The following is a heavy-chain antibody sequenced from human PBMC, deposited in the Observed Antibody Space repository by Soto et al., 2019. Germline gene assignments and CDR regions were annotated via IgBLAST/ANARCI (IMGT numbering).Heavy chain of an antibody. J-gene: IGHJ5*02. D-gene: IGHD3-9*01. CDR3: AKIAYYDILPGSQKSTCSDP. CDR1: GFTFSSYA. V-gene: IGHV3-23*01. CDR2: TSGSGGST. Sequence: GGSLRLSCAASGFTFSSYAMSWVRQAPGKGLEWVSATSGSGGSTYYADSVKGRFTISRDNSKNTLYLQMNSLRAEDTAIYYCAKIAYYDILPGSQKSTCSDPGGRGPLAPVPS.